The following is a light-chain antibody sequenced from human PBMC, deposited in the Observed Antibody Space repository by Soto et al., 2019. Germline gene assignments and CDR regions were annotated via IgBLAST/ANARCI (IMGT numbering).Light chain of an antibody. CDR3: QQYNNWLT. CDR2: GAS. J-gene: IGKJ3*01. CDR1: QNVSSN. V-gene: IGKV3-15*01. Sequence: EIVMTQSPATLSVSPGERATLSCRASQNVSSNLAWYQQKPGQAPRLLIYGASTRATGIPARFSGSGSGTEFTLTISSLQSEDFAVYYCQQYNNWLTFGPGTKVDIK.